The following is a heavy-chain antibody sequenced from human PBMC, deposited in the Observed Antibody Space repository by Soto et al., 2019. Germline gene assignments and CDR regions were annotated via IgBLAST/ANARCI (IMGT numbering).Heavy chain of an antibody. J-gene: IGHJ4*02. Sequence: QAQVVQSGAEVRKPGSSVKLSCKASEGTFNSYAIAWVRQAPGQGLEWMGGIIPYYNTLNYAQKFQDRVTITAADYTNTVYMELSSLRSDDTAGYFCASGASRWYPYFFDSWAQGTLVTVSS. D-gene: IGHD6-13*01. CDR1: EGTFNSYA. CDR3: ASGASRWYPYFFDS. V-gene: IGHV1-69*01. CDR2: IIPYYNTL.